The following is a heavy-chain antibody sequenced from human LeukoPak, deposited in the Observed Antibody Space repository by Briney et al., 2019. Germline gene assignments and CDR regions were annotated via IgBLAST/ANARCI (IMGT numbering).Heavy chain of an antibody. V-gene: IGHV3-49*04. CDR3: TRDSSRLLRYFDWLPFI. D-gene: IGHD3-9*01. J-gene: IGHJ3*02. CDR1: GFTFSTYW. CDR2: IRSKAYGGTT. Sequence: GGSLRLSCVASGFTFSTYWMSWVRQAPGKGLEWVGFIRSKAYGGTTEYAASVKGRFTISRDDSKSIAYLQMNSLKTEDTAVYYCTRDSSRLLRYFDWLPFIWGQGTMVTVSS.